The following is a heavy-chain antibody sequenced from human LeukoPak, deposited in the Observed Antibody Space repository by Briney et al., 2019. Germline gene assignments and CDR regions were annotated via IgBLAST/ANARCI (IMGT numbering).Heavy chain of an antibody. D-gene: IGHD5-18*01. CDR2: IYSGGST. CDR1: GFTVSSNY. Sequence: GGSLRLSCAAPGFTVSSNYMSWVRQAPGKGLEWVSVIYSGGSTYYADSVKGRFTISRDNSKNTLYLQMNSLRAEDTAVYYCAKHPRGYSFNDAFDIWGQGTMVTVSS. V-gene: IGHV3-66*04. CDR3: AKHPRGYSFNDAFDI. J-gene: IGHJ3*02.